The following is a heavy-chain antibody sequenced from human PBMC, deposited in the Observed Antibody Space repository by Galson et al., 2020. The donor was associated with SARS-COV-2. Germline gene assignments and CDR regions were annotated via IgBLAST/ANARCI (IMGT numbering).Heavy chain of an antibody. V-gene: IGHV1-24*01. CDR3: ATSTIFGVVTHWFDP. Sequence: ASGKVSCKVSGYTLTEVTMHWVRQAAGKGLEWMGGCDPEDGETIYAKKFQGRVTMTEDTSTDTAYMELSSLRSEDTAVYYCATSTIFGVVTHWFDPWGQGTLVTVSS. D-gene: IGHD3-3*01. J-gene: IGHJ5*02. CDR2: CDPEDGET. CDR1: GYTLTEVT.